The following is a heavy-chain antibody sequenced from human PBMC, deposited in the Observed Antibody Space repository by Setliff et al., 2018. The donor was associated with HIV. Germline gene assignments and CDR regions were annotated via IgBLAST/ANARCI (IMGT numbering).Heavy chain of an antibody. J-gene: IGHJ4*02. V-gene: IGHV3-23*01. CDR1: GFTFTDYW. Sequence: SGGSLRLSCAASGFTFTDYWMHWVRQVPGQGLEWVSAILSTGERTFYADSVKGRFTISRDNSKNTVYLQMNSLRAEDTAEYYCAKELAASGLGYFDSWGRGILVTVSS. D-gene: IGHD3-22*01. CDR2: ILSTGERT. CDR3: AKELAASGLGYFDS.